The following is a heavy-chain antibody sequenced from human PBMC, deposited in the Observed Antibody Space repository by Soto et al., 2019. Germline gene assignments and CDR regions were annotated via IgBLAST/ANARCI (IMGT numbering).Heavy chain of an antibody. V-gene: IGHV1-69*13. D-gene: IGHD3-22*01. CDR3: ARMKSYSYDSSGYYYWLDP. CDR1: GCTFSSYA. J-gene: IGHJ5*02. CDR2: SIPSFGTA. Sequence: SVKVSCKASGCTFSSYAISWVRQAPGQGLEGMGGSIPSFGTANYAQKFQGRVTITADESTRTSDMELSSLRSEDTAVYYCARMKSYSYDSSGYYYWLDPWGQGTMVTVYS.